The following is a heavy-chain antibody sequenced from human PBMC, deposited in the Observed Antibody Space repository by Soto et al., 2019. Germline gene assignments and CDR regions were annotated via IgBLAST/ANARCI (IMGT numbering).Heavy chain of an antibody. V-gene: IGHV4-31*03. D-gene: IGHD2-15*01. Sequence: QVQLQESGPGLVKPSQTLSLTCTVSGGSISSGGYYWSWIRQHPGKGLEWIGYIYYSGSTYYNPSLKIRVTISVDTSKNQFSLKLSSVTAADTAVYYCARGEDCSGGSCYSKLSYFDYWGQGTLVTISS. CDR3: ARGEDCSGGSCYSKLSYFDY. CDR2: IYYSGST. CDR1: GGSISSGGYY. J-gene: IGHJ4*02.